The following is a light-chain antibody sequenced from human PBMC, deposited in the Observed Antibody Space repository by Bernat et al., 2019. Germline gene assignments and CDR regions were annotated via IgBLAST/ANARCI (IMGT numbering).Light chain of an antibody. CDR2: DVT. Sequence: QSALTQPRSVSGSPGQSVTISCTGTSSDVGTYKHVSWYQQHPGKAPKLMIYDVTQRPSGVPDRFSGSKSGNTGSLTISGLQAEDEADYYCCSYAGSYTWVFGGGTKLTVL. V-gene: IGLV2-11*01. CDR1: SSDVGTYKH. CDR3: CSYAGSYTWV. J-gene: IGLJ3*02.